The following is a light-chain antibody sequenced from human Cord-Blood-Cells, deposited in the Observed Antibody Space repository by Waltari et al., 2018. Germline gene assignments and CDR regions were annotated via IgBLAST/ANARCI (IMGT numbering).Light chain of an antibody. CDR1: SSDVGRYNL. CDR3: CSYAGSSTLV. J-gene: IGLJ3*02. CDR2: EGS. V-gene: IGLV2-23*01. Sequence: QSALTQPASVSGSPGQSITIPCTGTSSDVGRYNLVSWYQQHPGKAPKLMIYEGSKRPSGVSNRFSGSKSCNTASLTISGLQAEDEADYYCCSYAGSSTLVFGGGTKLTVL.